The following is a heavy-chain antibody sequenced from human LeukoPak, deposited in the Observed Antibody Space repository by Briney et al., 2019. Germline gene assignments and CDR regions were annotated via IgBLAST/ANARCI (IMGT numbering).Heavy chain of an antibody. CDR1: GYTFTSYG. D-gene: IGHD5-12*01. CDR3: ASSGYSGYDYIYDY. J-gene: IGHJ4*02. V-gene: IGHV1-18*01. Sequence: ASVKVSFKASGYTFTSYGISWVRQAPGQGLEWMGWISAYNGNTNYAQKLQGRVTMTTDTSTSTAYMELRSLRSDDTAVYYCASSGYSGYDYIYDYWGQGTLVTVSS. CDR2: ISAYNGNT.